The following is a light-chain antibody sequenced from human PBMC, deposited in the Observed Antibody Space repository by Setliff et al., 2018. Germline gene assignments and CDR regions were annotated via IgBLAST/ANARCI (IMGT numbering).Light chain of an antibody. CDR1: SGDVGGYNY. CDR2: DVS. J-gene: IGLJ2*01. CDR3: SSFTSSNTLS. Sequence: QSALTQPASVSGSPGQSITISCTGISGDVGGYNYVSWYQQHPGKAPKLMIYDVSNRPSGVSNRFSGSKSGNTASLTISGLQAEDEADYYCSSFTSSNTLSFGGGTKVTVL. V-gene: IGLV2-14*03.